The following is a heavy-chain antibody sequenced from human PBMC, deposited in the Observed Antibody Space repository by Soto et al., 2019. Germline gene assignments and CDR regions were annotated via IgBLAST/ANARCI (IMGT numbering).Heavy chain of an antibody. D-gene: IGHD5-18*01. CDR3: ARVVDPEVVLTWFDP. V-gene: IGHV1-69*01. CDR1: GGTFSTYA. J-gene: IGHJ5*02. Sequence: QVQLVQSGAEVKKPGSSVKVSCKASGGTFSTYAINWVRQAPGEGLEWVGGIIPIFGTANYAQKFQDRVTITADESTSTTYMDLSSLRSEDTAMYYCARVVDPEVVLTWFDPWGQGTLVTVSS. CDR2: IIPIFGTA.